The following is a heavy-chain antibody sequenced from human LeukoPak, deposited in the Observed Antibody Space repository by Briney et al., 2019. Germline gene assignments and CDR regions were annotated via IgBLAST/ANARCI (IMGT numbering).Heavy chain of an antibody. D-gene: IGHD1-20*01. J-gene: IGHJ3*02. CDR3: AREGYDLGAFDI. CDR2: IKEDETEN. Sequence: GGSLRLSCAASGFTFSRFWMTWVRQAAGKGREWVANIKEDETENYCVACLKGRFSISRDNAKEPLSLQMNSLRADDTAVYYCAREGYDLGAFDIWGQGTMVTVSS. CDR1: GFTFSRFW. V-gene: IGHV3-7*03.